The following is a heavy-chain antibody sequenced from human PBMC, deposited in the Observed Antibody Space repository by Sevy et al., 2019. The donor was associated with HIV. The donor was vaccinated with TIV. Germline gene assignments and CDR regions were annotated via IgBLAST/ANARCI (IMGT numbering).Heavy chain of an antibody. J-gene: IGHJ4*02. CDR1: GFTFNTHA. CDR3: AREGGYTSAWSPGNY. Sequence: GGSLRLSCAASGFTFNTHAMHWVRQAPGKGLEWVALISYDGIIKYYADSVKGRLTISRANSKNTLSLQMNSLTIEDTAVYYCAREGGYTSAWSPGNYWGQGTLVTVSS. CDR2: ISYDGIIK. V-gene: IGHV3-30*04. D-gene: IGHD6-19*01.